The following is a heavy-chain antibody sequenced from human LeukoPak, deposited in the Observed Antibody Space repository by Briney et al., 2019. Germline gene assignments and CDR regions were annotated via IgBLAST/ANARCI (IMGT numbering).Heavy chain of an antibody. CDR2: IIHRGGT. J-gene: IGHJ6*04. V-gene: IGHV4-34*12. Sequence: SETLSLTCALYGGSFSGYYWSWVRHPPGKGRGWIGEIIHRGGTNYNPCLKRRATLPVATSKTQFSLKLTSVDAATRAGITCAGFRGAMDGWGRGTTVT. CDR3: AGFRGAMDG. D-gene: IGHD1-26*01. CDR1: GGSFSGYY.